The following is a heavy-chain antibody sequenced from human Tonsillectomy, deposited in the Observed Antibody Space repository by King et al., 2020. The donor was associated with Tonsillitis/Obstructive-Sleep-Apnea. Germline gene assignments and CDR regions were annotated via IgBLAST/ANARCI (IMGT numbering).Heavy chain of an antibody. V-gene: IGHV3-9*01. J-gene: IGHJ3*02. D-gene: IGHD6-13*01. CDR3: AKDLIIAVSGTPGDAFDI. CDR1: GFTFDGYA. Sequence: VQLVESGGGLVQPGRSLRLSCAASGFTFDGYAMYWVRQAPGKGLEWVSGISWNSGSTVYADSVKGRFTISRDNAKNFLYLQMNSLRAEDTALYYCAKDLIIAVSGTPGDAFDIWGQGTMVTVSS. CDR2: ISWNSGST.